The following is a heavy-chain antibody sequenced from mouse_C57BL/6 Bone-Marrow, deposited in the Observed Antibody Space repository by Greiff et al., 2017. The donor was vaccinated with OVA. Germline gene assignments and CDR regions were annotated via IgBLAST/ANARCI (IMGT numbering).Heavy chain of an antibody. V-gene: IGHV1-26*01. CDR3: LYYYGSSYETRDY. CDR2: INPNNGGT. J-gene: IGHJ2*01. CDR1: GYTFTDYY. D-gene: IGHD1-1*01. Sequence: VQLQQSGPELVKPGASVKISCKASGYTFTDYYMNWVKQSHGKSLEWIGDINPNNGGTSYNQKFKGKATLTVDKSSSTAYMELRSLTSEDSAVYYCLYYYGSSYETRDYWGQGTTLTVSS.